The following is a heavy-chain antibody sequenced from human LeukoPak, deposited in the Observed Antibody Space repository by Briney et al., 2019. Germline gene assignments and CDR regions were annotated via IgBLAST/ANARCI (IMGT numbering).Heavy chain of an antibody. D-gene: IGHD3-3*01. CDR2: ISSSSSTT. Sequence: GGSLRLSCAASGFTVSSNYMSWVRQAPGKGLEWVSYISSSSSTTYYADSVKGRFTISRDNSKNTLYLQMNSLRAEDTAVYYCAKGGRFLEWLSFDYWGQGSLVTVSS. J-gene: IGHJ4*02. CDR3: AKGGRFLEWLSFDY. V-gene: IGHV3-23*01. CDR1: GFTVSSNY.